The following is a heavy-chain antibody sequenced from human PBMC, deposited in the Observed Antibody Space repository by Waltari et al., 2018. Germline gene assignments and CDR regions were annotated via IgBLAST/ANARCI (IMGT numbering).Heavy chain of an antibody. V-gene: IGHV1-69*13. D-gene: IGHD5-12*01. CDR3: ARGYSGYDSHKIYYYYGMDV. Sequence: QVQLVQSGAEVKKPGSSVTVSCKASGGTFSSYAISWVRQAPGQGLEWMGGIIPIFGTANYAQKFQGRVTITADESTSTAYMELSSLRSEDTAVYYCARGYSGYDSHKIYYYYGMDVWGQGTTVTVSS. CDR2: IIPIFGTA. J-gene: IGHJ6*02. CDR1: GGTFSSYA.